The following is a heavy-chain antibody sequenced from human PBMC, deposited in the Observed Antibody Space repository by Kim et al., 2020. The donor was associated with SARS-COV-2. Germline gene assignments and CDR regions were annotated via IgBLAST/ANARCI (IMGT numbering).Heavy chain of an antibody. V-gene: IGHV1-2*02. CDR3: ARDRNDDSSGYYYNNWFDP. Sequence: ASVKVSCKASGYTFTGYYMHWVRQAPGQGLEWMGWINPNSGGTNYAQKFQGRVTMTRDTSISTAYMELSRLRSDDTAVYYCARDRNDDSSGYYYNNWFDPWGQGTLVTVSS. CDR2: INPNSGGT. J-gene: IGHJ5*02. CDR1: GYTFTGYY. D-gene: IGHD3-22*01.